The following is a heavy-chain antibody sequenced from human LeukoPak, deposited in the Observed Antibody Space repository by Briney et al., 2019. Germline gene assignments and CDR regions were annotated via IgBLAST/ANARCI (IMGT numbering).Heavy chain of an antibody. CDR3: ERDYWRTIEY. V-gene: IGHV3-7*03. D-gene: IGHD3-3*01. CDR1: GFTFSNYW. J-gene: IGHJ4*02. Sequence: GGSLRLSCAASGFTFSNYWMTWVRQAPRKGLEWVAIINEDGRTKYYVDSLKGRFILSRDNAKNSLYLQMSGLRADDKAVYHCERDYWRTIEYWGQGDLVTVSS. CDR2: INEDGRTK.